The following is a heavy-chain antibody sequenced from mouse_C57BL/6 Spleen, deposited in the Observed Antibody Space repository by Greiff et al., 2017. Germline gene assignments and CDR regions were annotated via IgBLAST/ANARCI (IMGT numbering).Heavy chain of an antibody. V-gene: IGHV1-59*01. CDR3: ARGRLVCFDY. J-gene: IGHJ2*01. CDR1: GYTFTSYW. Sequence: QVQLQQPGAELVRPGTSVKLSCKASGYTFTSYWMHWVKQRPGQGLEWIGVIDPSDSYTNYNQKFKGKATLPVDTSSSTAYMQLSSLTSEDSAVYYCARGRLVCFDYWGQGTTLTVSS. D-gene: IGHD2-4*01. CDR2: IDPSDSYT.